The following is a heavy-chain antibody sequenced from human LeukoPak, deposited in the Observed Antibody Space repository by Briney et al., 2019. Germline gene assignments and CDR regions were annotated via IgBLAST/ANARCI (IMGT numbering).Heavy chain of an antibody. V-gene: IGHV4-39*01. Sequence: KPSETLSLTCTVSGGSISSYYWGWIRQPPGKGLEWIGSIYYSGSTYYNPSLKSRVTISVDTSKNQFSLKLSSVAAADTAVYYCARPHYYYYYMDVWGKGTTVTVSS. CDR2: IYYSGST. CDR1: GGSISSYY. J-gene: IGHJ6*03. CDR3: ARPHYYYYYMDV.